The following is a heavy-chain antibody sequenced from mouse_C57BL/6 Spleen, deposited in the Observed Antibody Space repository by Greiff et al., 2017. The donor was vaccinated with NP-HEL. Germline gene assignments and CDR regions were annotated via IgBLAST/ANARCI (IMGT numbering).Heavy chain of an antibody. CDR2: ISSGSSTI. V-gene: IGHV5-17*01. D-gene: IGHD1-1*01. CDR1: GFTFSDYG. Sequence: EVQVVESGGGLVKPGGSLKLSCAASGFTFSDYGMHWVRQAPEKGLEWVAYISSGSSTIYYADTVKGRFTISRDNAKNTLFLQMTSLRSEDTAMYYCARGDYYGSSYYWYFDVWGTGTTVTVSS. CDR3: ARGDYYGSSYYWYFDV. J-gene: IGHJ1*03.